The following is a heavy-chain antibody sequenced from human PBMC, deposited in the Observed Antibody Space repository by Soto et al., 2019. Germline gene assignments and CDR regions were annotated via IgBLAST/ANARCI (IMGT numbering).Heavy chain of an antibody. Sequence: SETLSLTCTVSGGSINSGGYYWAWIRQPPGKGLEWIGRIQFSGSTYYNPSLKSRATISVDTSKNQVSLTLSSVTAADTAVYYCARPPPDCPSTSCYLIWGQGTLVTVSS. D-gene: IGHD2-2*01. J-gene: IGHJ4*02. V-gene: IGHV4-39*01. CDR3: ARPPPDCPSTSCYLI. CDR2: IQFSGST. CDR1: GGSINSGGYY.